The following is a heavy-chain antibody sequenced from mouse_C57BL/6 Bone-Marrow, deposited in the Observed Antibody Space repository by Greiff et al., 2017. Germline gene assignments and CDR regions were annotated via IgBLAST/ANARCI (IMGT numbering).Heavy chain of an antibody. V-gene: IGHV1-82*01. CDR1: GYAFSSSW. CDR3: ARLVLDY. J-gene: IGHJ2*01. Sequence: VKLMESGPELVKPGASVKISCKASGYAFSSSWMNWVKQRPGKGLEWIGRIYPGDGDTNYNGKFKGKATLTADKSSSTAYMQLSSLTSEDSAVYFFARLVLDYWGQGTTLTVSS. D-gene: IGHD1-1*02. CDR2: IYPGDGDT.